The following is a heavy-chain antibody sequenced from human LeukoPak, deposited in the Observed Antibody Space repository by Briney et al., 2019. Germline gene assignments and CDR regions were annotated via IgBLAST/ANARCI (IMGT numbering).Heavy chain of an antibody. Sequence: GGSLRLSCAASGFTFSSYSMNWVRQAPGKGLEWVSSISSSSSYIYYADSVKGRFTISRDNAKNSLYLQMNSLRAEDTAVYYCARERVVAAAVPFDYWGQGTLVTVSP. V-gene: IGHV3-21*01. CDR2: ISSSSSYI. D-gene: IGHD6-13*01. CDR1: GFTFSSYS. CDR3: ARERVVAAAVPFDY. J-gene: IGHJ4*02.